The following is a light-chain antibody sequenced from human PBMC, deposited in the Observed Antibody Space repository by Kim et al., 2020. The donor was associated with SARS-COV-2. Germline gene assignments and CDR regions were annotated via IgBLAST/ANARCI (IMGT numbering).Light chain of an antibody. CDR1: QSVLFSSNNKNY. Sequence: EIVMTQSPDSLAVSLGERATINCKSSQSVLFSSNNKNYLTWYQQKPGQPPRLLIYWASTRESGVPDRFSGSGSGTDFTLTISSLQAEDVAVYYCQQYYNIPRTFGQGTKVDIK. CDR3: QQYYNIPRT. CDR2: WAS. V-gene: IGKV4-1*01. J-gene: IGKJ1*01.